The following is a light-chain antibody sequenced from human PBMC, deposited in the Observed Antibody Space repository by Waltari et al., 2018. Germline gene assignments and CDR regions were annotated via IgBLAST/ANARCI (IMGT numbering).Light chain of an antibody. J-gene: IGKJ1*01. V-gene: IGKV1-39*01. Sequence: DIKMTQSPSSMSASLGERVSITCRASESISTFLNWYQQRVETAPQVLIDGATTLHSGVPSRFNGSGSGTEFTLTITGLQRDDIATYYCQQSYSFPPTFGQGTKVEVK. CDR2: GAT. CDR1: ESISTF. CDR3: QQSYSFPPT.